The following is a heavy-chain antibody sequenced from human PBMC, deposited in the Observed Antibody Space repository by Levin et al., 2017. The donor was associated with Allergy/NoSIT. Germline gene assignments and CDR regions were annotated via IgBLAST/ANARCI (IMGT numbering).Heavy chain of an antibody. CDR3: ARARDFWRGYYFDY. CDR1: GFTFGDYA. CDR2: IRGKAYGGTP. D-gene: IGHD3-3*01. Sequence: QAGGSLRLSCTGSGFTFGDYAMSWFRQAPGKGLEWVGFIRGKAYGGTPEYAASLKGRITISCDDSKSIAYLQLDTLKTDDTAVYYCARARDFWRGYYFDYCGQGTLVTVSS. J-gene: IGHJ4*02. V-gene: IGHV3-49*03.